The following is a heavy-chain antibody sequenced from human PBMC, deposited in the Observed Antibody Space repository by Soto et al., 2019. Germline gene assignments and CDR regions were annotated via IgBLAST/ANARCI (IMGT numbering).Heavy chain of an antibody. Sequence: EVQLVESGGGLVQPGGSLRLSCAASGFTSRYNWMHWVRQAPGEGLVWVSRVHSDGTNTIYADSVKGRFTVSRDIAKNTMYLQMDSLRVEDTAVYYCASLGTYYDSSGFLYWGHGTVVTVCS. D-gene: IGHD3-22*01. V-gene: IGHV3-74*01. CDR1: GFTSRYNW. CDR2: VHSDGTNT. J-gene: IGHJ4*01. CDR3: ASLGTYYDSSGFLY.